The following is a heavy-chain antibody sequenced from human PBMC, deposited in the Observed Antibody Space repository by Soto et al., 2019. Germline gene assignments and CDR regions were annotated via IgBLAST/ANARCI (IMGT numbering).Heavy chain of an antibody. J-gene: IGHJ4*02. CDR1: GFTFSSHA. Sequence: GGSLRLSCAASGFTFSSHAMHWARQAPGKGLQWVAVVWYDTTNKYYADSVKGRFTISRDNSKNTLYLQMNSLRAEDTAVYYCARGEYDSSAYFDYWGQGAVITVSS. D-gene: IGHD3-22*01. CDR2: VWYDTTNK. V-gene: IGHV3-33*01. CDR3: ARGEYDSSAYFDY.